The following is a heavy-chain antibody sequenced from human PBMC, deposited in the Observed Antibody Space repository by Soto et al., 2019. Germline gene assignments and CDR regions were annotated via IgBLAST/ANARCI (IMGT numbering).Heavy chain of an antibody. Sequence: PSETLSLTCTVSGGSISSYYWSWIRQPPGKGLEWIGYIYYSGSTNYNPSLKSRVTISVDTSKNQFSLKLSSVTAADTAVYYCARHDRYSRGWYGEGYYYDYWGQGTLVTVSS. J-gene: IGHJ4*02. CDR1: GGSISSYY. D-gene: IGHD6-19*01. V-gene: IGHV4-59*08. CDR2: IYYSGST. CDR3: ARHDRYSRGWYGEGYYYDY.